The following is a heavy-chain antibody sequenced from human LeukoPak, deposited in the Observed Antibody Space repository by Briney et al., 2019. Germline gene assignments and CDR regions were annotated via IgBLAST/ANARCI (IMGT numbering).Heavy chain of an antibody. V-gene: IGHV3-30-3*01. Sequence: PGGSLRLSCAASGFTFSSYAMHWVRQAPGKGLEWVAVISYDGSNKYYADSVKGRFTISRDNAKNSLYLQMNSLRAEDTAVYYCARAWYCTNGVCYRPYFDYWGRGTLVTVSS. CDR3: ARAWYCTNGVCYRPYFDY. CDR2: ISYDGSNK. J-gene: IGHJ4*02. CDR1: GFTFSSYA. D-gene: IGHD2-8*01.